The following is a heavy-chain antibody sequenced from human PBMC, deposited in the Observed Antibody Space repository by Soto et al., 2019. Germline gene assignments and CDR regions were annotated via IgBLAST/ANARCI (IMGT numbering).Heavy chain of an antibody. CDR1: GFTFSTCA. Sequence: GGSLRLSCAASGFTFSTCAITWVRQAPWKGLEWVLCISGSGDTTYYADSVKGRFTISRDTSKNTVYLQMNSLRADDTAVYYCAKGHPGGSWSSGLDCWGQGTLVAVSS. CDR3: AKGHPGGSWSSGLDC. CDR2: ISGSGDTT. V-gene: IGHV3-23*01. J-gene: IGHJ4*02. D-gene: IGHD2-15*01.